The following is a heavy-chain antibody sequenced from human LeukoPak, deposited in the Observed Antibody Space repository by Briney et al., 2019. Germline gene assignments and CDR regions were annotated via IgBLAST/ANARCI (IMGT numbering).Heavy chain of an antibody. CDR2: INHSGST. J-gene: IGHJ4*02. Sequence: SETLSLTCAVYGGSFSGYYWSWIRQPPGKGLEWIGEINHSGSTNYNPSLKSRVTISVDTSKNQFSLKLSSVTAADTAVYYCARAYRYSGSYLPDWGQGTLVTVSS. CDR3: ARAYRYSGSYLPD. D-gene: IGHD1-26*01. CDR1: GGSFSGYY. V-gene: IGHV4-34*01.